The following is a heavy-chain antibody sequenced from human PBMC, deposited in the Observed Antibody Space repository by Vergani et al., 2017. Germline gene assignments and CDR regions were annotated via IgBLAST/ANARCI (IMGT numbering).Heavy chain of an antibody. CDR3: ARVPLEQQRVGVGWFDP. Sequence: EVQLVESGGGLVKPGGSLRLSCAASGFTFSSYSMNWVRQAPGKGLEWVSSISSSSSYIYYADSVKGRFTISRDNAKNSLYLQMNSLRAEGTAVYYCARVPLEQQRVGVGWFDPWGQGTLVTVSS. CDR2: ISSSSSYI. V-gene: IGHV3-21*01. J-gene: IGHJ5*02. D-gene: IGHD6-13*01. CDR1: GFTFSSYS.